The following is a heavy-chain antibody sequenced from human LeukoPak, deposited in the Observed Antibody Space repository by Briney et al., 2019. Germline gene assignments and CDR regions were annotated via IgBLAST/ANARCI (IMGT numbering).Heavy chain of an antibody. V-gene: IGHV4-31*03. Sequence: SETLSLTCTVSGVSISSGGYYWSWIRQHPGKGLEWIGYIYYSGSTYYNPSLKSRVTISVDTSKNQFSLKLSSVTAADTAVYYCARDQENYFDYWGQGTLVTVSS. CDR1: GVSISSGGYY. J-gene: IGHJ4*02. CDR2: IYYSGST. CDR3: ARDQENYFDY.